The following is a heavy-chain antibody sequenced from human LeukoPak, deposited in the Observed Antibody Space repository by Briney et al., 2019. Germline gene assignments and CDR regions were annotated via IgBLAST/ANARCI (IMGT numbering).Heavy chain of an antibody. CDR1: GGSISSRSYY. V-gene: IGHV4-39*01. Sequence: SETLSLTCTVSGGSISSRSYYWGWIRQPPGKGLEWIGNIFYSGTTYYNLSLKSRVAISVDTSKNQFSLKLTSVTAADTAVYYCARHAYSFGQRTDCWGRGALVTVSS. CDR2: IFYSGTT. CDR3: ARHAYSFGQRTDC. D-gene: IGHD2-21*01. J-gene: IGHJ4*02.